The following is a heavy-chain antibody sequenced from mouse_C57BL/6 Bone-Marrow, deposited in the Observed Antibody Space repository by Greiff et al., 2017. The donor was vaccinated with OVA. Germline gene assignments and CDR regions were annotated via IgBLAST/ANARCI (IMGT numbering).Heavy chain of an antibody. Sequence: QVQLQQSGAELVRPGTSVKVSCKASGYAFTNYLIEWVKQRPGQGLEWIGVINPGSGGTNYNEKFKGKATLTADKSSSTAYMQLSSLTSEDSAVYVCARRDYGSSYWYFDVWGTGTTVTVSS. CDR1: GYAFTNYL. D-gene: IGHD1-1*01. CDR3: ARRDYGSSYWYFDV. CDR2: INPGSGGT. V-gene: IGHV1-54*01. J-gene: IGHJ1*03.